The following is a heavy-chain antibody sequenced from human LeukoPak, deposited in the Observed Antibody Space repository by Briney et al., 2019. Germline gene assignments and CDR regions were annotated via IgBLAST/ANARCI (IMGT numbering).Heavy chain of an antibody. Sequence: GGSLRLSCAASGFTFSSYWMSWVRQAPGKGLEWVANIKQDGSEKYYVDSVKGRFTISRDNSKNTLYLQMNSLRAEDTAVYYCSYSGYDYPGLLDWGQGTLVTVSS. CDR2: IKQDGSEK. J-gene: IGHJ4*02. CDR1: GFTFSSYW. V-gene: IGHV3-7*03. D-gene: IGHD5-12*01. CDR3: SYSGYDYPGLLD.